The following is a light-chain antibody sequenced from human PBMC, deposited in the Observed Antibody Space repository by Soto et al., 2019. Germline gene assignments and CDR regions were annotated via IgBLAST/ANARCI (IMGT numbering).Light chain of an antibody. J-gene: IGLJ1*01. CDR3: SSYPSIIAYV. CDR1: SSDVGGYNY. CDR2: EVH. V-gene: IGLV2-14*01. Sequence: QSVLTQPASVSGSPGQSITISCTGTSSDVGGYNYVSWYQQHPGKAPKLIIYEVHNRPSGVSNRFSGSKSGNTASLTISGLQAEDEAHYYCSSYPSIIAYVFGTGTKLTVL.